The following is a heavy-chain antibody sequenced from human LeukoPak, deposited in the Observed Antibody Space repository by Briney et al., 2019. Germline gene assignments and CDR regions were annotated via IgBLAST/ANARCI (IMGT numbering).Heavy chain of an antibody. D-gene: IGHD3-22*01. V-gene: IGHV1-69*05. CDR3: ATPGVHYDPSGYYPFQH. J-gene: IGHJ1*01. CDR2: IIPIFGTA. CDR1: GGTFSSYA. Sequence: ASVKVSCKASGGTFSSYAISWVRQAPGQGLEWMGGIIPIFGTANYAQKFQGRVTITTDESTSTAYMELSSLRSEDTAVYYCATPGVHYDPSGYYPFQHWGQGTLVTVSS.